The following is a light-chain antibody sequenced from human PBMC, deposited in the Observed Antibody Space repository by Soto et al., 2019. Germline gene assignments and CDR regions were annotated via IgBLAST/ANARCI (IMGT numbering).Light chain of an antibody. Sequence: AIRMTQSPSSLSASTGDRVTITCRASQAISNYLAWYQQRPGRAPRLLVYGASKLEGGVPSRFSGSGSGTDFTLSIGRLQSEDFATYFCQQYYSYPLTFGGGTRVEI. CDR3: QQYYSYPLT. CDR2: GAS. J-gene: IGKJ4*01. CDR1: QAISNY. V-gene: IGKV1-8*01.